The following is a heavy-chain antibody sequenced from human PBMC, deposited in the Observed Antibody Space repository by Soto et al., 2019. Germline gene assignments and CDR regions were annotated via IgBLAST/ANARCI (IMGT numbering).Heavy chain of an antibody. CDR2: VHYSGST. Sequence: SETLSLTCIVTGGPINSGGCYWGWIRQPPGKGLEWIGSVHYSGSTSYDPSLKSRVTVSVDTSKNQFSLKLSSVTAADMAVYYCARQYEYSSSSFDYWGQGTPVTVSS. CDR1: GGPINSGGCY. J-gene: IGHJ4*02. D-gene: IGHD6-6*01. V-gene: IGHV4-39*01. CDR3: ARQYEYSSSSFDY.